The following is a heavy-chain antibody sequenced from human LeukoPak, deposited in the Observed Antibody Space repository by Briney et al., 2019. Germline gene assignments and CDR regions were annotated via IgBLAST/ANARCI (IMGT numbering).Heavy chain of an antibody. J-gene: IGHJ4*02. V-gene: IGHV3-23*01. CDR2: ITGSGDST. Sequence: GGSLRLSCAASGFIFSTYAMSWVRQAPGKGLEWVSAITGSGDSTYYADSVKGRFTIFRDNSKNTLSLHMNSLRAEDTAVYYCAKENPVGGTNYFDYWGQGTLVTVPS. CDR3: AKENPVGGTNYFDY. CDR1: GFIFSTYA. D-gene: IGHD1-26*01.